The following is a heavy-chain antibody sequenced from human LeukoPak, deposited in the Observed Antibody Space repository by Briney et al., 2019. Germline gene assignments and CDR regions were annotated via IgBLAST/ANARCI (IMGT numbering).Heavy chain of an antibody. V-gene: IGHV1-46*01. CDR1: GYTFTGYY. D-gene: IGHD1-7*01. CDR3: GREIEGTTEY. J-gene: IGHJ4*02. CDR2: INPHGGST. Sequence: ASVKLSCKASGYTFTGYYMHWVRQAPGQGLEWMVWINPHGGSTSYAQKLQGRRTVTRDMWTSTVYMELNSLGSEDTAVYFCGREIEGTTEYWGQGTLVTVSS.